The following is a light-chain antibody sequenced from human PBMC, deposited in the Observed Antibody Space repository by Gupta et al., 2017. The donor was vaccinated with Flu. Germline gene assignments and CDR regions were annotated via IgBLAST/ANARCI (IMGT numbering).Light chain of an antibody. CDR1: QSISSY. J-gene: IGKJ4*01. Sequence: GDRVTITCRASQSISSYLNWYQQKPGKAPKLLIYAASSLQSGVPSRFSGSGSGTNFTLTISSLQPEDFATYYCQQSYSTPLTFGGGTKVEIK. V-gene: IGKV1-39*01. CDR3: QQSYSTPLT. CDR2: AAS.